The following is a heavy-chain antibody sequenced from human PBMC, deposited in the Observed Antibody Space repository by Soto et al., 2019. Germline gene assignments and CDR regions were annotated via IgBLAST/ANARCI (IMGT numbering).Heavy chain of an antibody. D-gene: IGHD3-10*01. CDR2: IDPSDSYT. V-gene: IGHV5-10-1*01. J-gene: IGHJ6*02. CDR3: ARQSPLYYYGTVDPCGDYYRYGMDV. CDR1: GYSFTSYW. Sequence: GESLKISCKGSGYSFTSYWISWVRQLPGKGLEWMGRIDPSDSYTNYSPSFQGHVTISADKSISTAYLQWSSLKASDTAMYYCARQSPLYYYGTVDPCGDYYRYGMDVWGQGTTDTVSS.